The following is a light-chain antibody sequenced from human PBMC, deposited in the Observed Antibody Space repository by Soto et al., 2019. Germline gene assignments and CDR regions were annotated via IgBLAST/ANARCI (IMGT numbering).Light chain of an antibody. CDR3: QSYDSSLSGWV. V-gene: IGLV1-40*01. J-gene: IGLJ3*02. CDR1: SSNIGAGYD. Sequence: QLVLTQPPSVSGAPGQRVTISCTGSSSNIGAGYDVHWYQQRPGTAPKLLIVGNSNRPSGVPDRFSGSKSGTSASLAITGLQAEDEADYYCQSYDSSLSGWVFGGGTKLTV. CDR2: GNS.